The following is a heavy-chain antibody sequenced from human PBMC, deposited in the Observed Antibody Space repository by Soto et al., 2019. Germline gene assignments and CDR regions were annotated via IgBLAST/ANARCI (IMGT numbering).Heavy chain of an antibody. V-gene: IGHV3-21*01. D-gene: IGHD2-2*01. Sequence: PGGSLRLSCAASGFTFSSYSMNWVRQAPGKGLEWVSSISSSSSYIYYADSVKGRFTISRDNAKNSLYLQMNSLRAEDTAAYYCARVLTYPIPAASDYWGQGTLVTVSS. J-gene: IGHJ4*02. CDR2: ISSSSSYI. CDR3: ARVLTYPIPAASDY. CDR1: GFTFSSYS.